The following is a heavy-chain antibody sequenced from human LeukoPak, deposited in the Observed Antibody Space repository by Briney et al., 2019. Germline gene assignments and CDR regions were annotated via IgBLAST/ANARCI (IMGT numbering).Heavy chain of an antibody. V-gene: IGHV3-53*01. CDR1: GFTFSSYS. CDR2: IYSGTT. J-gene: IGHJ4*02. Sequence: GGSLRLSCAASGFTFSSYSMNWVRQAPGKGLEWVSFIYSGTTHYSDPVKGRFTISRDNSKNTLYLQMNSLRAEDTAVYYCARRAGAYSHPYDYWGQGTLVTVSS. D-gene: IGHD4/OR15-4a*01. CDR3: ARRAGAYSHPYDY.